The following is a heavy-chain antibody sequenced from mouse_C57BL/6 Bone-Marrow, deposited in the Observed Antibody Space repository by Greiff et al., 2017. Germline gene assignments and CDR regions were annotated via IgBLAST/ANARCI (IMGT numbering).Heavy chain of an antibody. V-gene: IGHV5-12*01. Sequence: EVMLVESGGGLVQPGGSLKLSCAASGFTFSDYYMYWVRQTPEKRLEWVAYISNGGGSTYYPDTVKGRFTISRDNAKNTLYLQMSRLKSEDTAMYYCARHGYGYDDLAYWGQGTLVTVSA. J-gene: IGHJ3*01. D-gene: IGHD2-2*01. CDR1: GFTFSDYY. CDR2: ISNGGGST. CDR3: ARHGYGYDDLAY.